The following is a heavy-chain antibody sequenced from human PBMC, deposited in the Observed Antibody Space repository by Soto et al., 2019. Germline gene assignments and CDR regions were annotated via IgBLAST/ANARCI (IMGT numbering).Heavy chain of an antibody. CDR1: GGTFSSYT. Sequence: QVQLVQSGAEVKKPGSSVKVSCKASGGTFSSYTISWVRQAPGQGLEWMGRIIPIRGIANYAQKFQGRVTITADKSTSTAYMELSSLRSDDTAVYYCAEMSSHHSGYELGCMDVWGQGTTVTVSS. V-gene: IGHV1-69*02. CDR2: IIPIRGIA. J-gene: IGHJ6*02. CDR3: AEMSSHHSGYELGCMDV. D-gene: IGHD5-12*01.